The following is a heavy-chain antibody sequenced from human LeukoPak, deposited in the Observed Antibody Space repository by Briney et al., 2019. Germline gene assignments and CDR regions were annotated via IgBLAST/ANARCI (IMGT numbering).Heavy chain of an antibody. V-gene: IGHV4-61*02. CDR3: ARAAYYYGSGSYYMENHFDY. CDR2: IYTSGST. D-gene: IGHD3-10*01. Sequence: SETLSLTCTVSGGSISSGSYYWSWIRQPAGKGLEWIGRIYTSGSTNYNPSLKSRVTISVDTSKNQFSLKLSSVTAADTAVYYCARAAYYYGSGSYYMENHFDYWGQGTLVTVSS. CDR1: GGSISSGSYY. J-gene: IGHJ4*02.